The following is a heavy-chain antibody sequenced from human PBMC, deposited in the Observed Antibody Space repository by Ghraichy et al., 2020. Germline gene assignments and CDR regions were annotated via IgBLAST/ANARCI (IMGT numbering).Heavy chain of an antibody. V-gene: IGHV3-48*02. J-gene: IGHJ4*02. CDR2: ISDNGNTI. D-gene: IGHD3-9*01. CDR3: VRADTFDFDAFYFFDF. CDR1: GFTFSSYS. Sequence: GGSLRLSCAASGFTFSSYSMNWVRQAPGKGLEWISYISDNGNTIYYADPMKGRFTISRDNAKNSLFLQMNSLKDEDTAVYYCVRADTFDFDAFYFFDFWGQGTLVAVSS.